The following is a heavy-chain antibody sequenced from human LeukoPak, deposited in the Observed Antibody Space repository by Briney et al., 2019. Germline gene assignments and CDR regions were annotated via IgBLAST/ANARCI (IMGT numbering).Heavy chain of an antibody. D-gene: IGHD3-10*02. Sequence: SETLSLTCAVYGGSFSGYYWSWIRQPPGKGLEWIGEINHSGSTNYNPSLKSRVTISVDTSKNQFSLKLSSVTAAHTPVYYCARGRNVRDSSGYYLDDLGQGTPVTVPS. J-gene: IGHJ4*01. CDR3: ARGRNVRDSSGYYLDD. CDR1: GGSFSGYY. CDR2: INHSGST. V-gene: IGHV4-34*01.